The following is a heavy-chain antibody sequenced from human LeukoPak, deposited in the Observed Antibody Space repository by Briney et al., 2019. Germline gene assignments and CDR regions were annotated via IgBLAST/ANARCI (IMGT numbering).Heavy chain of an antibody. CDR3: ARERRFGELLLFDY. Sequence: ASVKVSCKASGYTFTGYYMHWVRQAPGQGLEWMGRINPNSGGTNYAQKFQGRVTMTRDTPISTAYMELSRLRSDDTAVYYCARERRFGELLLFDYWGHGTLVTVSS. J-gene: IGHJ4*01. V-gene: IGHV1-2*06. CDR1: GYTFTGYY. D-gene: IGHD3-10*01. CDR2: INPNSGGT.